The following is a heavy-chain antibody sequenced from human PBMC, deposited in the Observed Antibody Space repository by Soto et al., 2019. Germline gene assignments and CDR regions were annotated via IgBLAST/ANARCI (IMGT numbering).Heavy chain of an antibody. CDR3: ARVEAAAGYYYYGMDV. CDR1: GFTFSSYW. V-gene: IGHV3-7*01. D-gene: IGHD6-13*01. CDR2: IKQDGSEK. Sequence: GGSLRLSCAASGFTFSSYWMSWVRQAPGKGLEWVANIKQDGSEKYYVDSVKGRFTISRDNAKNSLYLQMNSLRAEDTAVYYCARVEAAAGYYYYGMDVWGQGTTVTVSS. J-gene: IGHJ6*02.